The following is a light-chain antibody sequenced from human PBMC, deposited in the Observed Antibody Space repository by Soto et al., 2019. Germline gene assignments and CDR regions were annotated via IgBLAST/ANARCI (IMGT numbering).Light chain of an antibody. V-gene: IGKV1-8*01. CDR1: QGISSY. CDR3: QQYYSYPWT. J-gene: IGKJ1*01. CDR2: AAS. Sequence: AIRMTQSPSPFSASTGDRVTITCRASQGISSYLAWYQQKPGKAPKLLIYAASTLHSGVPSRFSGSGSGTDFTLTISCLQSEDFATYYCQQYYSYPWTFGQGTKVDIK.